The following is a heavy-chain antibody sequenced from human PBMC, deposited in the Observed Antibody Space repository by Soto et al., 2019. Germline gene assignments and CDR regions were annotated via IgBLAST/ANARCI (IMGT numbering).Heavy chain of an antibody. V-gene: IGHV3-7*01. CDR1: GFTFSNYW. CDR2: IKQDGSEK. CDR3: ARDPSSYGSGSYYYWFDP. D-gene: IGHD3-10*01. J-gene: IGHJ5*02. Sequence: LRLSCAASGFTFSNYWMSWVRQAPGRGLEWVANIKQDGSEKSYVDSVKGRFTISRDNAKNSLFLQMNSLRAEDTAVYYCARDPSSYGSGSYYYWFDPWGQGTLVTVSS.